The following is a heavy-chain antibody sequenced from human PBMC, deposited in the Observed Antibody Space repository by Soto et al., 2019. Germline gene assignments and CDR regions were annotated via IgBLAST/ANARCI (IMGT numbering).Heavy chain of an antibody. V-gene: IGHV3-23*01. D-gene: IGHD6-13*01. Sequence: GGALRLSCAASGFTFSTYAMSWVRQAPGKGQEWVSAISGSGGSTYYADSVKGRFTISRDNSKKTLYLQVNNQKAEDTAVYYCAKDSSSWYPNWFDAWGQGTLVTVSS. J-gene: IGHJ5*02. CDR1: GFTFSTYA. CDR3: AKDSSSWYPNWFDA. CDR2: ISGSGGST.